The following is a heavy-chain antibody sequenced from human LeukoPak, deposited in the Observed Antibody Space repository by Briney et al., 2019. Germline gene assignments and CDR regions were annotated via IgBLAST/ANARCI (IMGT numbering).Heavy chain of an antibody. J-gene: IGHJ4*02. CDR1: GYTFTSYA. V-gene: IGHV1-3*02. CDR3: ARDSLGQQLVLFDY. Sequence: ASVKVSCKASGYTFTSYAMHWVRRAPGQRLEWMGWSNAGNGNTKYSQEFQGRVTIIRDTSASTAYMELSSLRSEDTAVYYCARDSLGQQLVLFDYWGQGTLVTVSS. CDR2: SNAGNGNT. D-gene: IGHD6-6*01.